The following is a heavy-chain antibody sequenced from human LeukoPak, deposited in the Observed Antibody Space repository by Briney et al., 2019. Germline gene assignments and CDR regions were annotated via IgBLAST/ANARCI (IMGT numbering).Heavy chain of an antibody. J-gene: IGHJ5*02. D-gene: IGHD5-12*01. Sequence: ESLRISCQGSGYSFTSHWITWVRQMPGKGLEWMGRIDPTDSYTNYSPSFEGHVTISTDKSISTAYLQWSSLKASDTAMYYCARHAIVATTPNWFDPWGQGTLVTVSS. CDR1: GYSFTSHW. CDR3: ARHAIVATTPNWFDP. V-gene: IGHV5-10-1*01. CDR2: IDPTDSYT.